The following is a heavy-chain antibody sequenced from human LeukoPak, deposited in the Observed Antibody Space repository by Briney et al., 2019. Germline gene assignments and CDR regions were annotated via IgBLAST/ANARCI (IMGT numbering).Heavy chain of an antibody. D-gene: IGHD3-22*01. V-gene: IGHV1-2*02. CDR3: ARGSNYYDYLDGDY. J-gene: IGHJ4*02. CDR2: INPSSGGT. CDR1: GYTFTAYY. Sequence: ASVKVSCKASGYTFTAYYMHWVRQAPGQGLEWRGWINPSSGGTKYAQKFQGGVTMTRDTSINTAYMELSRLTSDDTAVYYCARGSNYYDYLDGDYWGQGTLVTVSS.